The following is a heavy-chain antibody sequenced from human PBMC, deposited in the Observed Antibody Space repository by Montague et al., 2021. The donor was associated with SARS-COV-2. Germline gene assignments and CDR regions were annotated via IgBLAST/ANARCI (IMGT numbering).Heavy chain of an antibody. CDR2: THQWGGT. CDR1: GGSITSENW. Sequence: SETLSLTCAVSGGSITSENWWSWVRQPPGKGLEWIAETHQWGGTNYNPSLRSRVTILLDNSKNQFSLMLTSVTAADTAMYYCASHPVWQLLCTWGQGTLVSVSS. J-gene: IGHJ4*02. V-gene: IGHV4-4*02. CDR3: ASHPVWQLLCT. D-gene: IGHD2-2*01.